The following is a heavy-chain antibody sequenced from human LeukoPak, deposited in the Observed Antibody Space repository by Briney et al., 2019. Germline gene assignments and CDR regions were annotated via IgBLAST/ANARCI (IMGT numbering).Heavy chain of an antibody. CDR1: GYTFTSYG. CDR3: ARGTVGMIVVVPEDY. CDR2: ISAYNGNT. J-gene: IGHJ4*02. D-gene: IGHD3-22*01. V-gene: IGHV1-18*01. Sequence: ASVKVSCKASGYTFTSYGISWVRQAPGQGLEWMGRISAYNGNTNYAQKLQGRVTMTTDTSTSTAYMELRSLRSDDTAVYYCARGTVGMIVVVPEDYWGQGTLVTVSS.